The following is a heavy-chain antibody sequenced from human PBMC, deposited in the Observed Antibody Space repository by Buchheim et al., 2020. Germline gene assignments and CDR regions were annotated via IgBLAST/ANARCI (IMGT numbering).Heavy chain of an antibody. CDR1: GFTFSSYA. V-gene: IGHV3-23*01. D-gene: IGHD3-3*01. Sequence: EVQLLESGGDLVQPGGSLRLSCAASGFTFSSYAMSWVRQAPGKGLEWVSAISGSDGSTYYADSVKGRFTISRDNSKNTLYLQMNRLRVEDTAVYYCAKDHEITIFGVTTPYFGYWGQGTL. CDR2: ISGSDGST. J-gene: IGHJ4*02. CDR3: AKDHEITIFGVTTPYFGY.